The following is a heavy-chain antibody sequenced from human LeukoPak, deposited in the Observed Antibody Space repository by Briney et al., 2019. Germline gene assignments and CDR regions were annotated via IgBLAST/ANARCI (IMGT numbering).Heavy chain of an antibody. D-gene: IGHD5-18*01. Sequence: GGSLRLSCAASGFTFNRYWMHWVRHAPGEGPVWVAHILNDGGSTSYADSVKGRFTISRDNAKNTLSLQMNSLRAEDTAVYYCVRHNYGYDYWGQGTPVTVSA. CDR2: ILNDGGST. V-gene: IGHV3-74*01. CDR3: VRHNYGYDY. J-gene: IGHJ4*02. CDR1: GFTFNRYW.